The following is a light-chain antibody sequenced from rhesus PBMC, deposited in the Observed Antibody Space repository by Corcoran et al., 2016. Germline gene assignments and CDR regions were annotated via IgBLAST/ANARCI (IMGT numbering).Light chain of an antibody. V-gene: IGKV1-25*01. CDR1: QGIRSY. CDR2: AAS. CDR3: QQHDSYPLT. Sequence: DIQMTQSPSSLSASVGDRVTITCRASQGIRSYLAWYQQNPGKAPNLLIYAASTLRSGVPSRFSGTRTETDFTLTISSLQPEDFATYYCQQHDSYPLTFGGGTKVELK. J-gene: IGKJ4*01.